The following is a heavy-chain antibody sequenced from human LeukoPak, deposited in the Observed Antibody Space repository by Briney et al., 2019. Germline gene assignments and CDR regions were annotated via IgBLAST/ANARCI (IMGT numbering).Heavy chain of an antibody. D-gene: IGHD6-13*01. CDR1: GFTFSSYG. CDR3: AAAGTNPYYYYYMDV. J-gene: IGHJ6*03. Sequence: GGSLRLSCAASGFTFSSYGMHWVRQAPGKGLEWVAVISYDGSNKYYADSVKGRFTISRDNSKNTLYLQMNSLRAEDTAVYYSAAAGTNPYYYYYMDVWGKGTTVTVSS. V-gene: IGHV3-30*03. CDR2: ISYDGSNK.